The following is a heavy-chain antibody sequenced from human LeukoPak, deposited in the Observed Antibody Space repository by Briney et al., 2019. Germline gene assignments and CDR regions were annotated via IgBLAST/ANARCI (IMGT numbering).Heavy chain of an antibody. V-gene: IGHV3-48*02. CDR2: ISTSPSVM. CDR3: ARDRWGGDY. CDR1: GFAFSNYN. J-gene: IGHJ4*02. Sequence: GGSLRLSCVASGFAFSNYNMNWVRQAPGKGLEWVSYISTSPSVMYYADSVKGRFTISRDNAKNSLYLQMNSLRDEDTAVYYCARDRWGGDYWGQGTLVTVSS. D-gene: IGHD3-10*01.